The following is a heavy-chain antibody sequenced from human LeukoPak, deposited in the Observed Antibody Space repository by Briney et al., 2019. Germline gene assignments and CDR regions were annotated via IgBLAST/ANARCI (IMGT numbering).Heavy chain of an antibody. CDR3: ARKGPTYYYDSSGRRPNYFDY. Sequence: SETLSLTCAVYGGSFSGYYWSWIRQPPGKGLEWIGEINHSGSTNYNPPLKSRVTISVDTSKNQFSLKLSSVTAADTAVYYCARKGPTYYYDSSGRRPNYFDYWGQGTLVTVSS. J-gene: IGHJ4*02. D-gene: IGHD3-22*01. V-gene: IGHV4-34*01. CDR2: INHSGST. CDR1: GGSFSGYY.